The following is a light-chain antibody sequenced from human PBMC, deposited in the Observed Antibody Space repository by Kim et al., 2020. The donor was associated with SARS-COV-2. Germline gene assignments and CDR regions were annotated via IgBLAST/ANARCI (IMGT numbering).Light chain of an antibody. CDR1: QRITTN. J-gene: IGKJ4*01. CDR3: QQYNNWPPT. CDR2: GAS. V-gene: IGKV3D-15*01. Sequence: VSPGERATLSCRASQRITTNLAWYQQRPGQAPRLLINGASTRATGIPARFSGNGSGTEFTLTISSLKSEDSAVYYCQQYNNWPPTFGGGTKVDIK.